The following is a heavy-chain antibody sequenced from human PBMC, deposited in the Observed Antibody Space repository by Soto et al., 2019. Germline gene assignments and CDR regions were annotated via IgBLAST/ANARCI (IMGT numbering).Heavy chain of an antibody. CDR1: GGTFSSYT. V-gene: IGHV1-69*01. J-gene: IGHJ4*02. CDR2: ITPTLNIA. Sequence: QLQLVPSGAEVREPGSSVKVSCKASGGTFSSYTVIWVRQAPGQGLEWMGGITPTLNIAKYAEKFQGRGTNTADEATSTVNMHLSSLRSEDTAVYFCARGYYSGSNPSAFDYWGQGTLVAVSS. CDR3: ARGYYSGSNPSAFDY. D-gene: IGHD1-26*01.